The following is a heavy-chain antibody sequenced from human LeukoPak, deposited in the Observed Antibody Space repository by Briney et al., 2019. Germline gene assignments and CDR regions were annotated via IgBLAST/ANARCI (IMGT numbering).Heavy chain of an antibody. V-gene: IGHV3-74*01. Sequence: QPGGSLRLSCAASGFTFSGYWMHWVRQAPGKGLVWVSRINSDGSSTSYADSVKGRFTISRDNAKNTLYLQMNSLRAEDTAVYYCARDPSYYDILTGYYYYYGMDVWGQGTTVTVSS. D-gene: IGHD3-9*01. CDR2: INSDGSST. CDR3: ARDPSYYDILTGYYYYYGMDV. J-gene: IGHJ6*02. CDR1: GFTFSGYW.